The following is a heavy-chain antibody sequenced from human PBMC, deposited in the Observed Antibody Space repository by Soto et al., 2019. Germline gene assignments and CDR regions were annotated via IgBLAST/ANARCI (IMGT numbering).Heavy chain of an antibody. CDR1: GYSFTSYW. CDR3: ARSRCSGISDCFVF. CDR2: IDPSDSNL. J-gene: IGHJ3*01. D-gene: IGHD2-21*01. V-gene: IGHV5-10-1*01. Sequence: VESLKISCKGSGYSFTSYWISWVRLMPGKGLEWMGRIDPSDSNLNYGPSFQGHVTFSADKSTSTAYLQWSSLKASDTALYYCARSRCSGISDCFVFWGQGTMVTGS.